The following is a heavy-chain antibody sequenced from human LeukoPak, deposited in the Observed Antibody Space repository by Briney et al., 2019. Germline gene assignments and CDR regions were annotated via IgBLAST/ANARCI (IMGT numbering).Heavy chain of an antibody. CDR2: IYHSGST. D-gene: IGHD6-19*01. J-gene: IGHJ1*01. V-gene: IGHV4-4*02. CDR3: ATNGWYCLDH. CDR1: GGSISSDNW. Sequence: SETLSLTCAVSGGSISSDNWWSWVRQPPGKGLEWIGEIYHSGSTNYNPSLQSRVTISVDRSNNHFSLRLTSVTAADTAVYYCATNGWYCLDHWGQGALVTVSS.